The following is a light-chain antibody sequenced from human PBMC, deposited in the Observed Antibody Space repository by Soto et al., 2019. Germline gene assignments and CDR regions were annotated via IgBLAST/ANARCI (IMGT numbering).Light chain of an antibody. CDR2: NDN. CDR3: AAWDGSLNVVL. Sequence: QSVLTQPSSASGTPGQTVTISCSGTSSNIGTNTVNWYRQVPGTAPKLLIFNDNIRPSGVPGRFSGSRSGTSASLAISGLQSEDEAAYYCAAWDGSLNVVLLGGGTKLTVL. J-gene: IGLJ2*01. CDR1: SSNIGTNT. V-gene: IGLV1-44*01.